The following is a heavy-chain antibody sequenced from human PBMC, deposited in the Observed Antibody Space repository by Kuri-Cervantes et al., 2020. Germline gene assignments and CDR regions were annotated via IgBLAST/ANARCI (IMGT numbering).Heavy chain of an antibody. V-gene: IGHV3-11*01. J-gene: IGHJ4*02. CDR3: ARVLESWYLDY. D-gene: IGHD5-24*01. CDR1: GFTFSDYY. CDR2: ISSSGSTI. Sequence: GESLKISCAASGFTFSDYYMSWIRQAPGKGLEWVSYISSSGSTIYYANSVKGRFTISRDNAKTSLYLQMNSLRAEDTAVYYCARVLESWYLDYWGQGTLVTVSS.